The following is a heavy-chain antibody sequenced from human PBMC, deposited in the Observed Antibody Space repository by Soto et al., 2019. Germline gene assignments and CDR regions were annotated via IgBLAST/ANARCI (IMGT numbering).Heavy chain of an antibody. J-gene: IGHJ4*02. V-gene: IGHV1-18*01. D-gene: IGHD3-3*01. CDR2: ISPNNGHT. CDR3: ARDQLHFLDYYFEN. Sequence: ASVKVSCKASGYTFINYGISWVRQAPGQGLEWLGWISPNNGHTKYARKFQDRLTMTTDTSTTTAYLELRSLRSDDTAVYFCARDQLHFLDYYFENWGQGALVTVSS. CDR1: GYTFINYG.